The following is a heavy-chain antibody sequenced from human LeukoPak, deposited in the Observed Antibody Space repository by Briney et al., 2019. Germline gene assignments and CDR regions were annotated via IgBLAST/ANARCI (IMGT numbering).Heavy chain of an antibody. D-gene: IGHD5-18*01. CDR2: IWYDGSNK. CDR3: ARDDTAMATDY. CDR1: GFTFSSYG. V-gene: IGHV3-33*01. Sequence: PTGGSLRLSCAASGFTFSSYGMHWVRQAPGKGLEWVAVIWYDGSNKYYADSVKGRFTISRDNSKNTLYLQMNSLRAEDTAVYYCARDDTAMATDYWGQGTLVTVSS. J-gene: IGHJ4*02.